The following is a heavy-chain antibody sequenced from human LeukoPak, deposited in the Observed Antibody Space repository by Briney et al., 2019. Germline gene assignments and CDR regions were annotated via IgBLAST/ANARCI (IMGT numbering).Heavy chain of an antibody. CDR1: GFTFIRYW. J-gene: IGHJ3*02. V-gene: IGHV3-7*01. CDR2: IKQDGSEK. Sequence: GGSLRLSCAASGFTFIRYWMSWVRQAPGKGLEWVANIKQDGSEKYYVDSVKGRFTISRDNAKNSLYLQMNSLRAEDTAVYYCARDKGDAFDIWGQGTMVTVSS. CDR3: ARDKGDAFDI.